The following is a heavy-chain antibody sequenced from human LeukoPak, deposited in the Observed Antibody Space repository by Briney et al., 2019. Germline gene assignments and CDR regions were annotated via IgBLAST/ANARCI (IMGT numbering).Heavy chain of an antibody. CDR1: GFTVSSNY. Sequence: GGSLRLSCAASGFTVSSNYMSWVRQAPGKGLEWVSVIYSGGSTYYADSVKGRFTISRDNSKNTLYLQMNSLRAEDTAVYYCASGAAFSGYYRGDYFEYWGQGTLVTVSS. J-gene: IGHJ4*02. CDR2: IYSGGST. CDR3: ASGAAFSGYYRGDYFEY. D-gene: IGHD3-3*01. V-gene: IGHV3-66*02.